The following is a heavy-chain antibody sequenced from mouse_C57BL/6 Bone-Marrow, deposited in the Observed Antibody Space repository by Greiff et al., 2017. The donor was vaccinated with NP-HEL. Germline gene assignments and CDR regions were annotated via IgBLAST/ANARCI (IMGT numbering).Heavy chain of an antibody. J-gene: IGHJ3*01. CDR2: INPSTGGT. CDR3: ARTSS. Sequence: VQLQQSGPELVKPGASVKISCKASGYSFTGYYMNWVKQSPEKSLEWIGEINPSTGGTTYNQKFKAKATLTVDKSSSTAYMQLKSLTAEDSAVYYCARTSSGGQGTRVTVSA. CDR1: GYSFTGYY. V-gene: IGHV1-42*01.